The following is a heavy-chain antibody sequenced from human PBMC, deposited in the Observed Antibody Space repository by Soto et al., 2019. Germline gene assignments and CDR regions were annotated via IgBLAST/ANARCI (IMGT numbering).Heavy chain of an antibody. J-gene: IGHJ6*01. V-gene: IGHV3-11*06. Sequence: PGGSLRSSCAASGFTFRDYYMSWIRQAPGKVLELVSYISSSSSYTNYADSVKGRFTISREKAKNSLYMQMNSLRAEDTAVYYCARVGITMVRVVIGYYVMDVLRQGTTVTVS. D-gene: IGHD3-10*01. CDR1: GFTFRDYY. CDR2: ISSSSSYT. CDR3: ARVGITMVRVVIGYYVMDV.